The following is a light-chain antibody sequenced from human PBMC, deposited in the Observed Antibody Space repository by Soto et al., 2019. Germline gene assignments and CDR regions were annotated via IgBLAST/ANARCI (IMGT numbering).Light chain of an antibody. CDR1: QSLLDSEGHNF. CDR2: DVS. J-gene: IGKJ1*01. CDR3: MQTIRSPWT. V-gene: IGKV2D-29*02. Sequence: EIVMTQTPLSLSVTPGQSASISCKSSQSLLDSEGHNFFYWFLQKPGQSPQLLIYDVSHRFSGVHDRFSGSGSGTDFTLTISRVEAEDVGVYYCMQTIRSPWTFGQGTKVEIK.